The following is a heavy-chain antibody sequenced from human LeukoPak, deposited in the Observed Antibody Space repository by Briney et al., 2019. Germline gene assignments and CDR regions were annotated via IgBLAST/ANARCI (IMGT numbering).Heavy chain of an antibody. CDR1: GFTFSSYW. V-gene: IGHV3-7*01. CDR3: ARRQGAFDY. Sequence: GGSLRLSCAASGFTFSSYWMTWVRQAPGKGLEWVANIKQDGNEKYYVDSVKGRFTISRDNAKSSLYLQMNSLGAEDTAVYYYARRQGAFDYWGQGTLVTVSS. CDR2: IKQDGNEK. J-gene: IGHJ4*02.